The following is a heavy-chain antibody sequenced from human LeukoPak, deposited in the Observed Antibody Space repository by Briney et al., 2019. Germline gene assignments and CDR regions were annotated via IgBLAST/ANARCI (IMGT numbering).Heavy chain of an antibody. J-gene: IGHJ4*02. CDR1: GDSVSTNSEA. Sequence: SQTLSLTCAISGDSVSTNSEAWNWIRRSPSRGLEWLGRTYYRSKWYNDYAVSVKSRITINPDTSKNQSSLQLNSVTPEDTAVYYCARGTGTFDYWGQGTLVTVSS. D-gene: IGHD3-10*01. CDR2: TYYRSKWYN. CDR3: ARGTGTFDY. V-gene: IGHV6-1*01.